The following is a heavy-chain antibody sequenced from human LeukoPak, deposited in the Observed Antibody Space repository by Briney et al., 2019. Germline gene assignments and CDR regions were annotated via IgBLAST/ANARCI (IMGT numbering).Heavy chain of an antibody. CDR2: ISGSGGGT. J-gene: IGHJ4*02. Sequence: SGGSLRLSCAASGXTFSNYAMGWVRQAPGKGLEWVSLISGSGGGTYFADSVKGRFTISRDNSKNTLYLQMDGLRAEDTAMYYCAPDLRGSAWSLDDWGQGTVVTVSS. D-gene: IGHD6-13*01. CDR1: GXTFSNYA. V-gene: IGHV3-23*01. CDR3: APDLRGSAWSLDD.